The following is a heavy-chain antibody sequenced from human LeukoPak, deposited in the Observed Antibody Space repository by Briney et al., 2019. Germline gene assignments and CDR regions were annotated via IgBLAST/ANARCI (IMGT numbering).Heavy chain of an antibody. CDR1: GGSISSYY. Sequence: SETLSLTCTVSGGSISSYYWSWIRQPPGKGLEWIGYIYYSGSTNYNPSLKSRVTISVDTSKNQFSLKLSSVTAADTAVYSCARGPYSSSWSVLYYYYMDVWGKGTTVTVSS. D-gene: IGHD6-13*01. CDR3: ARGPYSSSWSVLYYYYMDV. CDR2: IYYSGST. J-gene: IGHJ6*03. V-gene: IGHV4-59*01.